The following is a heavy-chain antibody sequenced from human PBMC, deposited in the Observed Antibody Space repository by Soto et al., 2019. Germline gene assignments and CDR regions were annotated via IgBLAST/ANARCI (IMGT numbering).Heavy chain of an antibody. V-gene: IGHV3-21*01. CDR2: ISSTSTYT. J-gene: IGHJ4*02. D-gene: IGHD2-15*01. CDR1: GFTFSAST. CDR3: ARVGSPGYCSGGFCPPPDY. Sequence: PGGSLRLSCAASGFTFSASTMNWVRQAPGQGLEWLSSISSTSTYTYYAASVRGRFTISRDNAKNSLYLQMNSLTAEDTAVYYCARVGSPGYCSGGFCPPPDYWGQGTLVTAPQ.